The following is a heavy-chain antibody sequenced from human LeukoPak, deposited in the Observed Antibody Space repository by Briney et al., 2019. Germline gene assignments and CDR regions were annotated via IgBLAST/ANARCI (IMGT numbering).Heavy chain of an antibody. D-gene: IGHD6-19*01. CDR2: IDAGNGDT. V-gene: IGHV1-3*01. CDR1: GYTFSDYA. CDR3: ARGRRYSSGWALFDY. J-gene: IGHJ4*02. Sequence: ASVKVSCRASGYTFSDYAMHWVRQAPGQRFEWMGWIDAGNGDTRYSQKFQGRVTITRDTSASTAYIELRSLRSEDTAVYYCARGRRYSSGWALFDYWGQGTLVTVSS.